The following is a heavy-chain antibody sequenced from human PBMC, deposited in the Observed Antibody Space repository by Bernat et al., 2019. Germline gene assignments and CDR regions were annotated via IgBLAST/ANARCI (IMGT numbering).Heavy chain of an antibody. Sequence: QVQLVQSGAEVKKPGASVKVSCKASGYTFTGYYIHWVRQAPGQGLEWMGWINPNSGGTNYAQKFQGRVTMTRDTSISTAYMELSRLRSDDTAVYYCARSYYYGSGSYYYYYMDVWGKGTTVTVSS. CDR1: GYTFTGYY. V-gene: IGHV1-2*02. CDR2: INPNSGGT. CDR3: ARSYYYGSGSYYYYYMDV. D-gene: IGHD3-10*01. J-gene: IGHJ6*03.